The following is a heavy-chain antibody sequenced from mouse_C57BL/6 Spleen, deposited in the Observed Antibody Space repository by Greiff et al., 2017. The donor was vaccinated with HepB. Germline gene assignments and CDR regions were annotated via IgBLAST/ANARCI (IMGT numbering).Heavy chain of an antibody. D-gene: IGHD1-1*01. CDR3: AKPYYGSSSFDY. V-gene: IGHV1-64*01. Sequence: QVHVKQPGAELVKPGASVKLSCKASGYTFTSYWMHWVKQRPGQGLEWIGMIHPNSGSTNYNEKFKSKATLTVDKSSSTAYMQLSSLTSEDSAVYYCAKPYYGSSSFDYWGQGTTLTVSS. J-gene: IGHJ2*01. CDR2: IHPNSGST. CDR1: GYTFTSYW.